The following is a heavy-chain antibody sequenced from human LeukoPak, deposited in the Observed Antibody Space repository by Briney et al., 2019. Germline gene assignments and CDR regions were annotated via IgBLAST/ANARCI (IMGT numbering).Heavy chain of an antibody. J-gene: IGHJ5*02. V-gene: IGHV4-39*01. Sequence: PSETLSLTCTVSGVSISSSNYYWGWIRQPPGKGLEWIGSIYYSGRTYYNPSLKSRVTISVDTSKKQFSLKLSSVTAADTAVYYCARGRPDGSGSYYKFDPWGQGTLVTVSS. D-gene: IGHD3-10*01. CDR3: ARGRPDGSGSYYKFDP. CDR1: GVSISSSNYY. CDR2: IYYSGRT.